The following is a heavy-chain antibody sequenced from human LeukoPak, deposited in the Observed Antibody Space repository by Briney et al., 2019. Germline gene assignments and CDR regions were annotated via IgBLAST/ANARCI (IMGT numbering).Heavy chain of an antibody. Sequence: GGSLRLSCAASGFTFSSYAMYWVRQAPGKGLEWVSGISGSGGSTYYADSVKGRFTISRDNAKNSLYLQMNSLRAEDTAVYYCARGGSGSSSDYWGQGTLVTVSS. V-gene: IGHV3-23*01. CDR1: GFTFSSYA. CDR3: ARGGSGSSSDY. D-gene: IGHD6-6*01. J-gene: IGHJ4*02. CDR2: ISGSGGST.